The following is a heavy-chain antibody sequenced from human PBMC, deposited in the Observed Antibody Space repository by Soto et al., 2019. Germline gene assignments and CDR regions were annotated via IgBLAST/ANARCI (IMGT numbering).Heavy chain of an antibody. CDR1: GGSVSGYY. V-gene: IGHV4-34*01. Sequence: QVQLQQWGAGPLKPSETLSLTCAVYGGSVSGYYWSWIRQPPGKGLEWIGEINHSGSTNYNPSLKRRVTISVDTYKNHFSLKLSSVDAADTAVYYCARGWRRAMVSMHYYYMDVWGKGTKVTVPS. J-gene: IGHJ6*03. D-gene: IGHD5-18*01. CDR2: INHSGST. CDR3: ARGWRRAMVSMHYYYMDV.